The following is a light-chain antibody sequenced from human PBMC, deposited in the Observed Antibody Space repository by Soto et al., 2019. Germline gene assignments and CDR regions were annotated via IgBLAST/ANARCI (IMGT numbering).Light chain of an antibody. Sequence: EIVMTQSPATLSVSQGERATLSCRASQSVSSNLAWYQQKPGQAPRLLICGASTRATGIPARFSGSGSGTEFTLTISSLQSEDFAVYYCQQYNNWPLTFGGGTKVDIK. J-gene: IGKJ4*01. CDR2: GAS. CDR3: QQYNNWPLT. V-gene: IGKV3-15*01. CDR1: QSVSSN.